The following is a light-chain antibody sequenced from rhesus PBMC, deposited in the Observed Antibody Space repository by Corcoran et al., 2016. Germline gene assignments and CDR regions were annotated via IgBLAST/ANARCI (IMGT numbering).Light chain of an antibody. J-gene: IGLJ6*01. V-gene: IGLV2-23*02. CDR2: EVS. CDR1: SSDIGGYNR. Sequence: QAALTQPRSVSGSPGQSVTISCTGTSSDIGGYNRVSWYQQHPGKAPKLMIYEVSKRPSGVSDRFSGSKSGNTASLTISGLQAEDEADYYCSSYAGSNTFDVFGSGTKLTVL. CDR3: SSYAGSNTFDV.